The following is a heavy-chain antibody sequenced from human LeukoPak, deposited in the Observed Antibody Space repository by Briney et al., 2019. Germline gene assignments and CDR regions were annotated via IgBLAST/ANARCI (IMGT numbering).Heavy chain of an antibody. D-gene: IGHD4-11*01. CDR3: ARLTEARLDAFDI. J-gene: IGHJ3*02. CDR2: IYYSGST. Sequence: MSSETLSLTCTGSGGSISSSSYYWGWIRQPPGKGPEWIGSIYYSGSTYYNPSLKSRVTISVDTSKNQFSLKLSSVTAADTAVYYCARLTEARLDAFDIWGQGTMVTVSS. V-gene: IGHV4-39*01. CDR1: GGSISSSSYY.